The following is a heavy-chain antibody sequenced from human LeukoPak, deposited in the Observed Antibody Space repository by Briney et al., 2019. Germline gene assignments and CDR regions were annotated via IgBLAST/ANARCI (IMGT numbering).Heavy chain of an antibody. Sequence: ASVKVSCRASGYTFTSYDIKWVRQATGQGLEWMGRMNPNSGNTDYAQKFQGRVTMTRNTSISTAYMELSSLTSEDTAMYYCARRGKGLGYYMDVWGKGTTVTISS. V-gene: IGHV1-8*01. D-gene: IGHD3-16*01. J-gene: IGHJ6*03. CDR2: MNPNSGNT. CDR3: ARRGKGLGYYMDV. CDR1: GYTFTSYD.